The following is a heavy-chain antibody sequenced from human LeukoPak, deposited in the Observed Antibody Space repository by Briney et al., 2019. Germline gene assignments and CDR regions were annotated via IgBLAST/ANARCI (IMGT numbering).Heavy chain of an antibody. V-gene: IGHV3-74*01. J-gene: IGHJ4*02. CDR2: INSDGSTT. CDR3: ARKAYSSGWYDLDY. D-gene: IGHD6-19*01. CDR1: GFTFSSYW. Sequence: GGSLRLSCAASGFTFSSYWMHWVRQAPGKGLVWVSRINSDGSTTSYADSVKGRSTISRDNAKNTLYLQTNSLRAEDTAVYYCARKAYSSGWYDLDYWGQGTLVTVSS.